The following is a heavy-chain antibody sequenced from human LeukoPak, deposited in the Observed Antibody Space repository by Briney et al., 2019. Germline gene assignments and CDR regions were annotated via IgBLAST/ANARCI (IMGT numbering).Heavy chain of an antibody. CDR3: AREDSGYVNDYYDSSGYYPDY. Sequence: SGGSLRLSCAASGFTFSSYGMHWVRQAPGKGLEWVAVIWYDGSNKYYADSVKGRFTISRDNSKNTLYLQMNSLRAEDTAVYYCAREDSGYVNDYYDSSGYYPDYWGQGTLVTVSS. J-gene: IGHJ4*02. CDR1: GFTFSSYG. D-gene: IGHD3-22*01. CDR2: IWYDGSNK. V-gene: IGHV3-33*01.